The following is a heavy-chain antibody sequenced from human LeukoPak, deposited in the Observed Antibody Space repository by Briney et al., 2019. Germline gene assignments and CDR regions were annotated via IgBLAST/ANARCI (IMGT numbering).Heavy chain of an antibody. CDR2: IIPIFGTA. CDR3: ARGRGGAAAGTVSWFDP. CDR1: GGTFSSYA. J-gene: IGHJ5*02. Sequence: SVKVSCKASGGTFSSYAISWVRQAPGQGLEWMGRIIPIFGTANYAQKFQGRVTITTDESTSTAYMELSSLRSEDTAVYYCARGRGGAAAGTVSWFDPWGQGTLVTVSS. D-gene: IGHD6-13*01. V-gene: IGHV1-69*05.